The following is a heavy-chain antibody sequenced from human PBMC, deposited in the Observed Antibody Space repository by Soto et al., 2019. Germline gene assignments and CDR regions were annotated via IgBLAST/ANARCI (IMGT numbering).Heavy chain of an antibody. D-gene: IGHD6-19*01. CDR2: ITSVTKTI. Sequence: PGGSLRLSCAASGFTFSSYAMNWVRQAPGKGLEWSAYITSVTKTIKYAEFLKGRFTISRDNAKNSVYLQMDNLSDEDTAVYYCARSVEGHFDYWGQGTVVTVSS. J-gene: IGHJ4*02. CDR3: ARSVEGHFDY. CDR1: GFTFSSYA. V-gene: IGHV3-48*02.